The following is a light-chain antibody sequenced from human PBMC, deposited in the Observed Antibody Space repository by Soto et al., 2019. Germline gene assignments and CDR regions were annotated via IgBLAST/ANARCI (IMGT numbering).Light chain of an antibody. Sequence: PGERATLSCRASQSVDSHLTWYQQKPGQAPRLLIYDASNRATGIPARFSGSGSGTDFTLTISSLEPEDFAVYFCQQRTNWQLTFGGGTKVEIK. CDR1: QSVDSH. V-gene: IGKV3-11*01. CDR3: QQRTNWQLT. CDR2: DAS. J-gene: IGKJ4*01.